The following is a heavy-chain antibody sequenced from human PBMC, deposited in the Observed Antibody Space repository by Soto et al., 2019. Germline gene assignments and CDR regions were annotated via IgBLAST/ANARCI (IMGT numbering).Heavy chain of an antibody. Sequence: SETLSLTCAVCGGSISSYYWSWIRQPPGKGLEWIGYIHYSGSTNYNPSLKSRVTISVDTSKNQFSLKLSSVTAADTAVYYCARHYTLETSSGWQFDYWGQGTLVTVSS. D-gene: IGHD6-19*01. CDR2: IHYSGST. CDR3: ARHYTLETSSGWQFDY. CDR1: GGSISSYY. J-gene: IGHJ4*02. V-gene: IGHV4-59*08.